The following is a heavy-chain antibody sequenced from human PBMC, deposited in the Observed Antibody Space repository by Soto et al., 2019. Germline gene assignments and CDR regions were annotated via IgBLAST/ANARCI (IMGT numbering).Heavy chain of an antibody. CDR1: GFTFRDYY. V-gene: IGHV3-11*01. CDR2: ISSSGSTT. J-gene: IGHJ5*02. Sequence: QVQLVESGGGLVKPGGSLRLSCAGSGFTFRDYYMGWIRQAPGKGLEWVSYISSSGSTTYYAASVKGRFTISRDNAKNSLYLQMTSMRATDTAIYYCVRDMYSNYVNYFDPWGQGTLVTVSS. D-gene: IGHD4-4*01. CDR3: VRDMYSNYVNYFDP.